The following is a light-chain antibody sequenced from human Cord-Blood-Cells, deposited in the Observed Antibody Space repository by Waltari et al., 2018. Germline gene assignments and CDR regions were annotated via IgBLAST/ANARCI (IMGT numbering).Light chain of an antibody. J-gene: IGLJ1*01. V-gene: IGLV3-21*04. CDR2: YDS. Sequence: VLTQPPSVSVAPGKTARITCGGNNIGSKSVHWYQQKPGQAPVLVIYYDSDRPSGIPERFSGSNSGNTATLTISRVEAGDEADYYCQVWDSSSDHLVFGTGTKVTVL. CDR3: QVWDSSSDHLV. CDR1: NIGSKS.